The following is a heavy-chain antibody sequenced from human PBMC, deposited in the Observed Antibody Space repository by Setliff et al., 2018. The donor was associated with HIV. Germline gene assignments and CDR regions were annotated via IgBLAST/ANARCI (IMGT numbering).Heavy chain of an antibody. CDR2: IYHSGST. D-gene: IGHD2-15*01. V-gene: IGHV4-38-2*02. J-gene: IGHJ4*02. Sequence: LSLTCTVSGYSISSGYYWGWIRQPPGKGLEWIANIYHSGSTYYNPSLKSRVTISLDTSKNHFSLRLNYVTTADTAVYYCARATATWLVDNWGQGTLVTVSS. CDR3: ARATATWLVDN. CDR1: GYSISSGYY.